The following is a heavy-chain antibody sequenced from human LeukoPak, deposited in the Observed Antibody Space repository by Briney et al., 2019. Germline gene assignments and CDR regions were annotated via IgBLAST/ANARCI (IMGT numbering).Heavy chain of an antibody. D-gene: IGHD6-13*01. V-gene: IGHV3-74*01. CDR3: ERTGYRHGMDV. Sequence: PGGSLRLSCAPSGLTFNSIAITWVRQAPGKGLVWVSSTSTDGSTTVYGDSVKGRFTISRDNGKNTLDLRLNSLRVEDTAFYFWERTGYRHGMDVWGQGTTVTVSS. J-gene: IGHJ6*02. CDR1: GLTFNSIA. CDR2: TSTDGSTT.